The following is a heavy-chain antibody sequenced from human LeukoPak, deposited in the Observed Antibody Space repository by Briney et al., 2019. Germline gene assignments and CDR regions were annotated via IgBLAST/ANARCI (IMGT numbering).Heavy chain of an antibody. J-gene: IGHJ4*02. CDR2: INAGNGNT. CDR3: ARETGYCSSTSCYVPFDY. CDR1: GYTFTSYA. D-gene: IGHD2-2*01. Sequence: ASVKVSCKASGYTFTSYAMHWVRQAPGQRLEWMGWINAGNGNTKYSQKFQGRVTITRDTSASTAYMELSSLRSEDTAVYYCARETGYCSSTSCYVPFDYWGQGTLVTVSS. V-gene: IGHV1-3*01.